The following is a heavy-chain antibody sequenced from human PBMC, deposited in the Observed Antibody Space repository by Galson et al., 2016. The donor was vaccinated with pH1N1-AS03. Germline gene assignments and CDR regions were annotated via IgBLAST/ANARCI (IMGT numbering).Heavy chain of an antibody. V-gene: IGHV3-74*01. CDR1: GFTLSSYW. CDR2: INSDGSST. Sequence: SLRLSCAASGFTLSSYWMHWVRQAPGKGLVWVSRINSDGSSTIYADSAKGRFTISRDNAKNTLYLQMNSLRAEDTAVYYCVRDGTMAIIDYWGQGTLVTVSS. D-gene: IGHD5-24*01. CDR3: VRDGTMAIIDY. J-gene: IGHJ4*02.